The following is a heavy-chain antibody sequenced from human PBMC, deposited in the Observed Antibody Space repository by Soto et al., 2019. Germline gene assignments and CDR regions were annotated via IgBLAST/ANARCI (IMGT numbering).Heavy chain of an antibody. Sequence: QVQLVQSGAEVKKPGSSVKVSCKASGGTFSSPTISWVRQAPGQGLEGMGGVSPIFGTTYYAQKFQGRLTITADASSGTADMELSSMKSEDTAVYYCAGGGSSGGWFFDVWGRGTLVTVSS. V-gene: IGHV1-69*01. CDR3: AGGGSSGGWFFDV. D-gene: IGHD1-26*01. J-gene: IGHJ2*01. CDR1: GGTFSSPT. CDR2: VSPIFGTT.